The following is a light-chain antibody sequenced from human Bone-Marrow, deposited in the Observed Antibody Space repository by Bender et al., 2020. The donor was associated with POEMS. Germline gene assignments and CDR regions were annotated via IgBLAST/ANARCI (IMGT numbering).Light chain of an antibody. CDR2: EGS. CDR1: SSDVGSYNL. V-gene: IGLV2-23*01. Sequence: QSALTQPASVSGSPGQSITISCTGTSSDVGSYNLVSWYQQYPGKAPKLMIYEGSKRPSGVSNRFSGSKSGNTASLTISGLQAEDEADYYCCSYAGSNTLYVFGTGTKVTVL. CDR3: CSYAGSNTLYV. J-gene: IGLJ1*01.